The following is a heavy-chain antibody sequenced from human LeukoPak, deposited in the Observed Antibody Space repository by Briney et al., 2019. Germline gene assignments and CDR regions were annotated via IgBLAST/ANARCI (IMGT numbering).Heavy chain of an antibody. J-gene: IGHJ4*02. D-gene: IGHD3-10*01. CDR2: IGYDGSKM. CDR3: AKDHRNYYIDY. V-gene: IGHV3-30*02. CDR1: GFTFSSYG. Sequence: PGGSLRLSCAASGFTFSSYGMHWVRQAPGKGLEWVAFIGYDGSKMYYVDSVKGRFTISRDNSESTLYLQMNSLRTEDTALYYCAKDHRNYYIDYWGQGTLVTVSS.